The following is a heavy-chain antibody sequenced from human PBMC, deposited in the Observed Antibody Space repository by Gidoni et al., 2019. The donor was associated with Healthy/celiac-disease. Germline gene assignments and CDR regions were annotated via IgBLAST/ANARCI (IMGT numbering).Heavy chain of an antibody. J-gene: IGHJ4*02. CDR2: IIPILGIA. Sequence: QVQLVQSGAEVKKPGSSVKVSCKASGCTFSSYAISWVRQAPGQGLEWMGRIIPILGIANYAQKFQGRVTITADKSTSTAYMELSSLRSEDTAVYYCARCNYGDYVTLDYWGQGTLVTVSS. D-gene: IGHD4-17*01. CDR1: GCTFSSYA. V-gene: IGHV1-69*04. CDR3: ARCNYGDYVTLDY.